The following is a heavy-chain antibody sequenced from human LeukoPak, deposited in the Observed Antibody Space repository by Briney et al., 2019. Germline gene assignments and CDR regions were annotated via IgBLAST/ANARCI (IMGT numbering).Heavy chain of an antibody. V-gene: IGHV3-30*02. CDR1: GFTFSNYG. J-gene: IGHJ4*02. CDR3: VKDQGQVYGYFDS. CDR2: VYYDGRNK. D-gene: IGHD6-6*01. Sequence: GGFLRLSCAASGFTFSNYGMHWVRQAPGKGLEWVAFVYYDGRNKFYAASVKGRFTISRDNSRNSLYIQMNSLRTEDSAVYYCVKDQGQVYGYFDSWGQGTLVTVSS.